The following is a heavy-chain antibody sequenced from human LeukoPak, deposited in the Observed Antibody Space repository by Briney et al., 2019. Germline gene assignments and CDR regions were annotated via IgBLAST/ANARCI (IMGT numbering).Heavy chain of an antibody. J-gene: IGHJ5*02. CDR3: ARDPSTWELPDNWFDP. D-gene: IGHD1-26*01. CDR1: GGTFSSYG. Sequence: SCKASGGTFSSYGMHWVRQAPGKGLEWVAVIWYDGSNKYYADSVKGRFTISRDNSKNTLYLQMNSLRAEDTAAYYCARDPSTWELPDNWFDPWGQGTLVTVSS. CDR2: IWYDGSNK. V-gene: IGHV3-33*01.